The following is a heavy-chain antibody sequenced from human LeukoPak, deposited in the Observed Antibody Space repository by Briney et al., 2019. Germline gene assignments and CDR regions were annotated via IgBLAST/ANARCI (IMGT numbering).Heavy chain of an antibody. J-gene: IGHJ4*02. CDR2: INPNSGGT. V-gene: IGHV1-2*02. Sequence: GASVKVSCKASGYTFTGYYMHWVRQAPGQGLEWMGWINPNSGGTNYAQKFQGRVTMTRDTSISTAYMELSRLGSDDTAVYYCARDSIAVAGNPVDYWGQGTLVTVSS. CDR3: ARDSIAVAGNPVDY. CDR1: GYTFTGYY. D-gene: IGHD6-19*01.